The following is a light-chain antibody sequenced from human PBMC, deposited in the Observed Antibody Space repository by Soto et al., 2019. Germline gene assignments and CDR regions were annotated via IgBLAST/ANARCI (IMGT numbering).Light chain of an antibody. CDR3: QSHDNSLSGFYV. J-gene: IGLJ1*01. CDR2: NNA. V-gene: IGLV1-40*01. Sequence: QSVLTQPPSVYGAPGQRVTISCTGSSSNIGAGYAVHWYQQLPGTGPKLLIYNNAIRPSGVPDRFSGSRSGTSASLAITGLRAEDEADYYCQSHDNSLSGFYVFGTGTKVTVL. CDR1: SSNIGAGYA.